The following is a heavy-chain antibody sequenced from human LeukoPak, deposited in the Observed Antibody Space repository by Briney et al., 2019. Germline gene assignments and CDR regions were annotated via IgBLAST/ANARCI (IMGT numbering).Heavy chain of an antibody. CDR1: GFTFSSYS. Sequence: GSLRLSCAASGFTFSSYSMNWVRQSPEKGLEWIGEIVYSGSTNYNPSLKSRVIISADTSKVQFSLTLSSVTAADTAVYYCAIRNRKVYGSGSYSLTAPPYYFDYWGQGTLVTVSS. CDR3: AIRNRKVYGSGSYSLTAPPYYFDY. D-gene: IGHD3-10*01. CDR2: IVYSGST. V-gene: IGHV4-34*08. J-gene: IGHJ4*02.